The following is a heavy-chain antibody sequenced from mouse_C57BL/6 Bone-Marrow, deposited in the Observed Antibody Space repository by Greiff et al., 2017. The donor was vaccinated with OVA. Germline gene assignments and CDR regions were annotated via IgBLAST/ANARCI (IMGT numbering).Heavy chain of an antibody. CDR3: ARGTYYRNYAMDY. J-gene: IGHJ4*01. V-gene: IGHV3-6*01. CDR2: ISYDGSN. D-gene: IGHD2-12*01. CDR1: GYSITSGYY. Sequence: EVKLMESGPGLVKPSQSLSLTCSVTGYSITSGYYWNWIRQFPGNKLEWMGYISYDGSNNYNPSLKNRISITRDTSKNQFFLKLNSVTTEDTATYYCARGTYYRNYAMDYWGQGTSVTVSS.